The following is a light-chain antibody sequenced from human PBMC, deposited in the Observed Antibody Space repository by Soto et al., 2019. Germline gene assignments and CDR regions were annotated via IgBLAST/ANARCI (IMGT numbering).Light chain of an antibody. CDR1: QGISSN. CDR2: AAS. V-gene: IGKV1-9*01. Sequence: DIQLTQSPSFLSASVGDRITITCRASQGISSNLVWYQQKPGKAPKVLIYAASTLQSGVPSRFSGSGSGTDFTLTISSLQPEDFATYYCQHLNNYPITFGQGTRLEMK. J-gene: IGKJ5*01. CDR3: QHLNNYPIT.